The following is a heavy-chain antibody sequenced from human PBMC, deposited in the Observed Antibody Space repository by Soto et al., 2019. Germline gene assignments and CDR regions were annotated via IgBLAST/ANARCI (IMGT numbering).Heavy chain of an antibody. CDR3: ASEDIVVVPAATEEGYYYYGMDV. D-gene: IGHD2-2*01. V-gene: IGHV1-46*01. J-gene: IGHJ6*02. Sequence: AAVKVSCKASGYTFTSYYMHWVRQAPGQGLEWMGIINPSGGSTSYAQKFQGRVTMTRDTSTSTVYMELSSLRSEDTAVYYCASEDIVVVPAATEEGYYYYGMDVWGQGTTVTV. CDR1: GYTFTSYY. CDR2: INPSGGST.